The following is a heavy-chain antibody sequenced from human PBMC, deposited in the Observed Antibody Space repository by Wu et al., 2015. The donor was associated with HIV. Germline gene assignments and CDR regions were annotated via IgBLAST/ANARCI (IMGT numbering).Heavy chain of an antibody. V-gene: IGHV1-18*01. CDR3: ARDHPVRGDFDY. J-gene: IGHJ4*02. CDR1: GYTFITYG. CDR2: ISTYNGNT. Sequence: QVQLVQSGVEVKKPGASVKVSCKASGYTFITYGISWVRQAPGQGLEWMGWISTYNGNTNYAQKLQGRVTMTTDTSTTTAYMELRSLRSDDTAVYYCARDHPVRGDFDYWGQGTLVTVSS. D-gene: IGHD4-23*01.